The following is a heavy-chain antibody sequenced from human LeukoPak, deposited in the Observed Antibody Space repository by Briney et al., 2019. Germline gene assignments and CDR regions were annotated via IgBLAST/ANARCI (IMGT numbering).Heavy chain of an antibody. CDR3: ATGSTSCYTMCAFDI. Sequence: PSEXXXLTCAVSGYSISSGYYWGWIRQPPGRGLEWIGSIYHSGSTYYNPSLKRRVTISVDTSKNQFSLKLSSVTAADTAVYYCATGSTSCYTMCAFDIWGQGTMVTVSS. CDR1: GYSISSGYY. V-gene: IGHV4-38-2*01. J-gene: IGHJ3*02. D-gene: IGHD2-2*02. CDR2: IYHSGST.